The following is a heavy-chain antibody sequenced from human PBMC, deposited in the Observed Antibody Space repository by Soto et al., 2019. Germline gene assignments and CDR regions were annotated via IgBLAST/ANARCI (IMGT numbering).Heavy chain of an antibody. V-gene: IGHV1-69*13. CDR2: IIPIFGTA. Sequence: GASVKVSCKASGGTFSSYAISWVRQAPGQGLEWMGGIIPIFGTANYAQKFQGRVTITADESTGTAYMELSSLRSEDTAVYYCARRTPAGYYYYGMDVWGQGTTVTVSS. CDR1: GGTFSSYA. J-gene: IGHJ6*02. D-gene: IGHD6-25*01. CDR3: ARRTPAGYYYYGMDV.